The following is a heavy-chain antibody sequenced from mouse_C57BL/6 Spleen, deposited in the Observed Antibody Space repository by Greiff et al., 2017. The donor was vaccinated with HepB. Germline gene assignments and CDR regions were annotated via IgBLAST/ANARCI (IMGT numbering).Heavy chain of an antibody. V-gene: IGHV14-4*01. CDR1: GFNIKDDY. J-gene: IGHJ3*01. CDR3: TPYSNYRFAY. CDR2: IDPENGDT. D-gene: IGHD2-5*01. Sequence: EVQLQQSGAELVRPGASVKLSCTASGFNIKDDYMHWVKQRPEQGLEWIGWIDPENGDTEYASKFQGKATITADTSYNTAYLQLSSLTSEDTAVYYCTPYSNYRFAYWGQGTLVTVSA.